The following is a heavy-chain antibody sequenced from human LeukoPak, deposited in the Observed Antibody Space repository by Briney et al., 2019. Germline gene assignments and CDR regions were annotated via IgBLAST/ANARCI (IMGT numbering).Heavy chain of an antibody. V-gene: IGHV5-51*01. J-gene: IGHJ3*02. CDR1: GYSFTSYW. Sequence: GESLKISCKGSGYSFTSYWIGWVRQMPGKGLEWMGIIYPGDSDTRYSPSFQGQVTISADKSISTAYLQWSSLKASDTAMYYCAWRVTTSDDAFDIWGQGTMVTVSS. D-gene: IGHD1-14*01. CDR2: IYPGDSDT. CDR3: AWRVTTSDDAFDI.